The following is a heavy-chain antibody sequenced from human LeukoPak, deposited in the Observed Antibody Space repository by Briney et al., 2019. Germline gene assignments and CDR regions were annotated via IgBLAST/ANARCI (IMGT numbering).Heavy chain of an antibody. Sequence: GGSLRLSCAASGFTCSSYTMHWVRQAPGKGLEWVSAISGSGGSTYYADSVKGRFTISRDNSKNTLYLQMNSLRAEDTAVYYCANLGWAPLGYWGQGTLVTVSS. D-gene: IGHD1-26*01. CDR1: GFTCSSYT. V-gene: IGHV3-23*01. CDR2: ISGSGGST. J-gene: IGHJ4*02. CDR3: ANLGWAPLGY.